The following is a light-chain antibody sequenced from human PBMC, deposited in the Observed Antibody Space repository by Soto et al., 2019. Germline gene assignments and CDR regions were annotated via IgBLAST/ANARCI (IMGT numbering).Light chain of an antibody. CDR3: HQRQSWPRT. J-gene: IGKJ1*01. CDR1: QSVSSN. CDR2: DAS. Sequence: EVVMTQSPATLSVSPGERATLSCRASQSVSSNLAWYQQKHGQAPRLLIYDASNRATGIPARFSGSGSGTDFTLTISSLEPEDFAVYYCHQRQSWPRTFGQGTKVDI. V-gene: IGKV3-11*01.